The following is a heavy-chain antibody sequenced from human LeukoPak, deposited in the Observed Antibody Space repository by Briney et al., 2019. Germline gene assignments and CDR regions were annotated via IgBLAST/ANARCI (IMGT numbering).Heavy chain of an antibody. CDR1: GGSIISDSYY. D-gene: IGHD2-15*01. Sequence: PSETLSLTCTVSGGSIISDSYYWSWIRQPAGKGLEWMGRHYINGSTNYHPSLKTRVTISVDTSNNQFSLKLNSVTAADTAVYYCAREGLGYCSGGSCYPNWFDPWGQGTLVTVSS. J-gene: IGHJ5*02. CDR3: AREGLGYCSGGSCYPNWFDP. V-gene: IGHV4-61*02. CDR2: HYINGST.